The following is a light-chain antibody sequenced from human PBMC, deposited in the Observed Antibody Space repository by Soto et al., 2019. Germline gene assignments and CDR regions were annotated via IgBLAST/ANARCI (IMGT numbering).Light chain of an antibody. CDR3: GTWDSSLTSWV. CDR1: DSNIGNNY. Sequence: QSVLTQPPSVSAAPGQRVSISCSGSDSNIGNNYISWYRQVPGTAPKVVIYDNNKRPSWIPDRFSGSKSGTSSTLAITGLRTGDEAFYYCGTWDSSLTSWVFGGGTKLTVL. V-gene: IGLV1-51*01. J-gene: IGLJ3*02. CDR2: DNN.